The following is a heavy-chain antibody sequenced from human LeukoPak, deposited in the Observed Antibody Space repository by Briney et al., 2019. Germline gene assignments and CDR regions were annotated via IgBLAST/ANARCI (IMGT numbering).Heavy chain of an antibody. J-gene: IGHJ6*04. Sequence: GGSLRLSCAASGFTFSSYGMHWVRQAPGKGLEWVAVIWYDGSNKYYADSVKGRFTISRDNSKNTLYLQMNSLRAEDTAVYYCAREVIVATGGYYGMGVWGKGTTVTVSS. D-gene: IGHD5-12*01. CDR2: IWYDGSNK. CDR1: GFTFSSYG. CDR3: AREVIVATGGYYGMGV. V-gene: IGHV3-33*01.